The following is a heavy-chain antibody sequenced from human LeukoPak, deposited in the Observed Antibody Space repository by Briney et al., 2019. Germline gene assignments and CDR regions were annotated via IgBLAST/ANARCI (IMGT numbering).Heavy chain of an antibody. CDR2: ISGSGGST. J-gene: IGHJ4*02. CDR1: GFTFSSYG. D-gene: IGHD3-16*01. CDR3: AKERRYGGAFDY. Sequence: AGGTLRLSCAASGFTFSSYGMSWVRQAPGKGLEWVSAISGSGGSTYYADSVKGRFTISRDNSKNTLYLQMNSLRAEDTAVYYCAKERRYGGAFDYWGQGTLVTVSS. V-gene: IGHV3-23*01.